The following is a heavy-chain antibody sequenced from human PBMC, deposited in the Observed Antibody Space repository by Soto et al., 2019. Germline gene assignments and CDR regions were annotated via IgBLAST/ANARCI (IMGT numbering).Heavy chain of an antibody. CDR3: ARGLKGYYFDY. CDR1: GFTFSSYS. CDR2: ISSSSSTI. J-gene: IGHJ4*02. V-gene: IGHV3-48*01. Sequence: EVQLVESGGGLVQPGGSLRLSCAASGFTFSSYSINWVRQAPGKGLEWVSYISSSSSTIHYADSVKGRFTISKDEAKNSLYLQMNSLRAEDTAVYYCARGLKGYYFDYWGQGTLVTVSS.